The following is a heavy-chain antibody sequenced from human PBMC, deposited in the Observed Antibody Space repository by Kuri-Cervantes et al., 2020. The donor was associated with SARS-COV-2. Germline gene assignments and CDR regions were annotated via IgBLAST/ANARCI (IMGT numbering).Heavy chain of an antibody. V-gene: IGHV4-34*01. CDR2: INHSGST. J-gene: IGHJ4*02. CDR3: ARAINRLSSGWLYYFDY. Sequence: SETLSLTCAVYGGSFSGYYWSWIRQPPGKGLEWIGEINHSGSTNYNPSLKSRVTISVDTSKNQFSLKLSSVTAADTAVYYCARAINRLSSGWLYYFDYWGQGTLVTVSS. D-gene: IGHD6-19*01. CDR1: GGSFSGYY.